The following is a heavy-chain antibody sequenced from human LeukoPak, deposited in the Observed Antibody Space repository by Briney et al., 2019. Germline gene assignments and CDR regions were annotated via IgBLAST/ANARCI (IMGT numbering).Heavy chain of an antibody. V-gene: IGHV4-59*11. CDR2: IYYSGST. J-gene: IGHJ5*02. CDR3: AREIAMEGFDP. D-gene: IGHD5-18*01. Sequence: AETLSLTFTVSGGSISSHYWSWIRQPPGKGLEWIGYIYYSGSTNYNPSLKSRVTILVDTSKNKFSLKLSSVTAADTAVYYCAREIAMEGFDPWGQGTLVTVSS. CDR1: GGSISSHY.